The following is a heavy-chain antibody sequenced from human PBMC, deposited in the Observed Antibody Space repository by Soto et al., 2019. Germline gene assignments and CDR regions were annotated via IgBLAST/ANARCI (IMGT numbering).Heavy chain of an antibody. D-gene: IGHD6-19*01. CDR3: ARDNRMYSSGWYYFDY. Sequence: SETLSLTCTVSGGSINDHYWSWIRQPPGMGLEWIGYIYYSGSTYYNPSLESRVTTSIATSKNQFSLKLRSVTAADTAVYYCARDNRMYSSGWYYFDYWGQGTLVTVSS. J-gene: IGHJ4*02. CDR2: IYYSGST. V-gene: IGHV4-59*11. CDR1: GGSINDHY.